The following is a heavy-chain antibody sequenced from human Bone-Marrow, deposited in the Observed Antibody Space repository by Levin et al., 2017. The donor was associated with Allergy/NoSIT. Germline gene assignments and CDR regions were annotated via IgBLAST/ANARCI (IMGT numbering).Heavy chain of an antibody. CDR1: GFTFGDYA. J-gene: IGHJ2*01. D-gene: IGHD4-17*01. V-gene: IGHV3-49*03. CDR3: TRGDYGDYEWYFDL. Sequence: PGGSLRLSCTASGFTFGDYAMSWFRQAPGKGLEWVGFIRSKAYGGTTEYAASVKGRFTISRDDSKSIAYLQMNSLKTEDTAVYYCTRGDYGDYEWYFDLWGRGTLVTVSS. CDR2: IRSKAYGGTT.